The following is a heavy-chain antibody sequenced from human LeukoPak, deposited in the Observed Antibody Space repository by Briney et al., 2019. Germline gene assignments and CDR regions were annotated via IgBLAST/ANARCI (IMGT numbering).Heavy chain of an antibody. Sequence: GGSLRLSCAASRFTFSTYWMSWVRQAPGKGLEWVANIKQDGSERYYVDSVTGRFTISRDNAKNSLYLQMNSLRAEDTAVYYCARDAPMRTNYYALDVWGQRTTVTVSS. J-gene: IGHJ6*02. CDR2: IKQDGSER. V-gene: IGHV3-7*01. CDR3: ARDAPMRTNYYALDV. CDR1: RFTFSTYW. D-gene: IGHD2-2*01.